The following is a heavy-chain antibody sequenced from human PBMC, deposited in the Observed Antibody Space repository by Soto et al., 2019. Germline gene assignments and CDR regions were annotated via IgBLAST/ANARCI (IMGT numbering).Heavy chain of an antibody. CDR2: IYYSGST. J-gene: IGHJ4*02. V-gene: IGHV4-59*01. Sequence: SETLSLTCTVSGGSISSYYWSWIRQPPGKGLEWIGYIYYSGSTNYNPSLKSRVTISVDTSKNQFSLKLSSVTAADTAVYYCARDRHFYYFDYWGQGTLVTVSS. CDR3: ARDRHFYYFDY. D-gene: IGHD3-3*02. CDR1: GGSISSYY.